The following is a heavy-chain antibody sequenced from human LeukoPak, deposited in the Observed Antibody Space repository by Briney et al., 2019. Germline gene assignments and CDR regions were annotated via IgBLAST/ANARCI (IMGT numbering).Heavy chain of an antibody. D-gene: IGHD3-16*01. J-gene: IGHJ6*04. Sequence: AGGSLRLSCAASGFTFSNYSMNWVRQAPGKGLEWVSSISSRSTYIYHADSVKGRFTISRDNAKNSLFLQMNSLRAEDTAVYFCAKSTRAVMAMMDVWGKGTTVTVSS. CDR3: AKSTRAVMAMMDV. V-gene: IGHV3-21*01. CDR2: ISSRSTYI. CDR1: GFTFSNYS.